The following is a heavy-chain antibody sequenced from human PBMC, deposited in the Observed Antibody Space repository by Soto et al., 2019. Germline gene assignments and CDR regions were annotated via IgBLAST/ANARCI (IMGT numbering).Heavy chain of an antibody. CDR2: ISSSSSYI. Sequence: PGGSLRLSCAASGFTFSSYSMNWVRQAPGKGLEWVSSISSSSSYIYYADSVKGRFTISRDNAKNSLYLQMNSLRAEDTAVYYCARDREGYSSSCDYWGQGTLVTVSS. CDR1: GFTFSSYS. V-gene: IGHV3-21*01. J-gene: IGHJ4*02. CDR3: ARDREGYSSSCDY. D-gene: IGHD6-6*01.